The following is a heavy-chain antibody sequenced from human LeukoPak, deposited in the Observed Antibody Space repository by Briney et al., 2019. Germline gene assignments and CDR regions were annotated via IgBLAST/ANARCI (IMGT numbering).Heavy chain of an antibody. CDR1: GFTFSNYG. CDR2: ISGSGGST. J-gene: IGHJ4*02. V-gene: IGHV3-23*01. D-gene: IGHD3-16*01. Sequence: PGGTLRLSCAASGFTFSNYGMSWVRQAPGKGLEWVSAISGSGGSTYYADSVKGRFTISRDNSKNTLYLQMNSLRAEDTAVYYCAKDLGGPFDYWGQGTLVTVSS. CDR3: AKDLGGPFDY.